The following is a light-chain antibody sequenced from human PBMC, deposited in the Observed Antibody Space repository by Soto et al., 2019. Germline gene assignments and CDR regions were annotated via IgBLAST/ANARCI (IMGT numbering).Light chain of an antibody. CDR1: QGIRKD. CDR3: QKYDSAPRT. J-gene: IGKJ1*01. V-gene: IGKV1-6*02. Sequence: AIQMTQSPSSLSASVGDRVTMTCRASQGIRKDLAWYQQKPGKAPKLLIDIGYTLQSGVQSRFSGSGSGTDFTLTISSLQPEDFATYYCQKYDSAPRTFGQGTKVDIK. CDR2: IGY.